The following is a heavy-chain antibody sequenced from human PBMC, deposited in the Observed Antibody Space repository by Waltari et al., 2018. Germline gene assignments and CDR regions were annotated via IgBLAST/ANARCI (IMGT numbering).Heavy chain of an antibody. V-gene: IGHV1-69*10. Sequence: QVQLVQSGAEVKKPGSSVKVSCKASGGTFSSYAISWVRQAPGQGLEWMGGIIPILGIANYAQKLQGRVTITADKSTSTAYMELSSLRSEDTAVYYCARGRYCSGGSCYAYYYYYMDVWGKGTTVTVSS. CDR2: IIPILGIA. D-gene: IGHD2-15*01. CDR1: GGTFSSYA. CDR3: ARGRYCSGGSCYAYYYYYMDV. J-gene: IGHJ6*03.